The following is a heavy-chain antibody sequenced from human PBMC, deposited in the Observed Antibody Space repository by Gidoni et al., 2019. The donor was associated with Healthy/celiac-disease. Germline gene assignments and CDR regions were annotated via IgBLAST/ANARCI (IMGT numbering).Heavy chain of an antibody. D-gene: IGHD3-3*01. CDR1: GFTFSSYA. V-gene: IGHV3-23*01. CDR3: AKALYYDFWSGYYETDYYYYGMDV. Sequence: EVQLLESGGGLVQPGGSLRLSCAASGFTFSSYAMSCVRQAPGKGLEWVSAISGSGGSTYYADSVKGRFTISRDNSKNTLYLQMNSLRAEDTAVYYCAKALYYDFWSGYYETDYYYYGMDVWGQGTTVTVSS. J-gene: IGHJ6*02. CDR2: ISGSGGST.